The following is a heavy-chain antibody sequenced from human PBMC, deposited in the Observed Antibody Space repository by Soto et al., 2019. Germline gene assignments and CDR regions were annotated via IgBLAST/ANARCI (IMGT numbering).Heavy chain of an antibody. CDR3: ARIQRGYSYGTNYYYGMDV. D-gene: IGHD5-18*01. CDR2: IIPIFDTA. CDR1: GGTFSSYA. V-gene: IGHV1-69*01. Sequence: QVQLVQSGAEVKKPGSSVTVSCKASGGTFSSYAISWVRQAPGQGLEWMGGIIPIFDTANYAQKFQGRVTITADESTSTAYMELSSLRSEDTAVYYCARIQRGYSYGTNYYYGMDVWGQGTTVTVSS. J-gene: IGHJ6*02.